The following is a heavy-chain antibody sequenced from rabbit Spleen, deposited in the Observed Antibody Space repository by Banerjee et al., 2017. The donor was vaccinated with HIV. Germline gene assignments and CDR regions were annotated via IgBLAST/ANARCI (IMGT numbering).Heavy chain of an antibody. Sequence: EQLVEYGGDLVQPGGSLKLSCKASGFDFSNYGVTWVRQAPGKGLEWIGCIFSGGGDKNYYASWVNGRFTISATSSTMDLKMTSLTTADTATYFCARGADYGGWNYVLNLWGPGTLVTVS. J-gene: IGHJ4*01. CDR1: GFDFSNYG. V-gene: IGHV1S21*01. CDR3: ARGADYGGWNYVLNL. CDR2: IFSGGGDKN. D-gene: IGHD2-1*01.